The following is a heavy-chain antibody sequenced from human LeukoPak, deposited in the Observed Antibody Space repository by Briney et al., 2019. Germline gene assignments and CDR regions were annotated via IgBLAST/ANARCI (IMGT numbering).Heavy chain of an antibody. CDR3: ARELGSLYYYYGMDV. Sequence: ASVKVSCKASGYTFTSYGISWVRQAPGQGLEWMGWISAYNGNTNYAQKFQGRVTITRDTSASTAYMELSSLRSEDTAVYYCARELGSLYYYYGMDVWGQGTTVTVSS. V-gene: IGHV1-18*01. CDR1: GYTFTSYG. CDR2: ISAYNGNT. J-gene: IGHJ6*02.